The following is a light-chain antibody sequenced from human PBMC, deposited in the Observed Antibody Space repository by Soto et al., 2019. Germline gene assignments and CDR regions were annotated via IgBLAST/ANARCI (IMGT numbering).Light chain of an antibody. CDR3: QQANSFPLT. Sequence: DIQMTQSPSSVSASVGDRVTITCRASQDISSWLAWSQQKPGKAPKLLIYAASSLQSGVPSTFSGSGSGTDFTLTISSLQPEDFATYYCQQANSFPLTFGGGTKVEIK. CDR1: QDISSW. CDR2: AAS. J-gene: IGKJ4*01. V-gene: IGKV1-12*01.